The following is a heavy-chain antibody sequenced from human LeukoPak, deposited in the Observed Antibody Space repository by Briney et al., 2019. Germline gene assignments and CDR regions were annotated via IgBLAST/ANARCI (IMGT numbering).Heavy chain of an antibody. Sequence: ASVKVSCKASGYTFTAYYIHWVRQAPGQGLEWMGWINPNSGGTNYAQKFQGRVTMTRDTSITTVYMELSRLRPDDTAVYYCARFYNGNQNFDYWGQGTLVTVSS. CDR3: ARFYNGNQNFDY. V-gene: IGHV1-2*02. CDR2: INPNSGGT. CDR1: GYTFTAYY. J-gene: IGHJ4*02. D-gene: IGHD2-8*01.